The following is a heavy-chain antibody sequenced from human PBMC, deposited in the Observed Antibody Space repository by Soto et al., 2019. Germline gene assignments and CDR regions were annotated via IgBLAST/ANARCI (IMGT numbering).Heavy chain of an antibody. D-gene: IGHD2-8*01. CDR1: GGSFSGYY. J-gene: IGHJ5*02. Sequence: SETLSLTCAVYGGSFSGYYWSWIRQPPGKGLEWIGEINHSGSTNYNPSLKSRVTISVDTSKNQFSLKLSSVTAADTAVYYCARGLKTYCTNGVCYTGYNWFDPWGQGTLVTVSS. CDR3: ARGLKTYCTNGVCYTGYNWFDP. CDR2: INHSGST. V-gene: IGHV4-34*01.